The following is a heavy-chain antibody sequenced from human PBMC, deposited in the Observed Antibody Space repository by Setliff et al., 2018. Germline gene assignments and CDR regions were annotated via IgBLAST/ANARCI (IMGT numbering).Heavy chain of an antibody. CDR2: IQHDGNIK. CDR1: GFTFSNYG. D-gene: IGHD2-2*01. J-gene: IGHJ4*02. Sequence: GGSLRLSCVASGFTFSNYGMHWVRQAPGKGLEWVTYIQHDGNIKHYADSVKGRCTISRDNSKNTLYLQMNSLRAEDTAIYSCAKFSSVPGSRFFDYWGQGALVTVSS. CDR3: AKFSSVPGSRFFDY. V-gene: IGHV3-30*02.